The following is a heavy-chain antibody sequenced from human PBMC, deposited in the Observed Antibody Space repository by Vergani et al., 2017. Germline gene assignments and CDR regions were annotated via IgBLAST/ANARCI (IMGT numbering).Heavy chain of an antibody. V-gene: IGHV4-31*03. Sequence: QLQLQESGPGLVKPSETLSLTCTVSGGSISSSSYYWSWIRQHPGKGLEWIGYIYYSGSTYYNPSLKSRVTISVDTSKNQFSLKLSSVTAADTAVYYCARSAWGYCSGGSCYYLDYWGQGTLVTVSS. CDR1: GGSISSSSYY. D-gene: IGHD2-15*01. CDR2: IYYSGST. CDR3: ARSAWGYCSGGSCYYLDY. J-gene: IGHJ4*02.